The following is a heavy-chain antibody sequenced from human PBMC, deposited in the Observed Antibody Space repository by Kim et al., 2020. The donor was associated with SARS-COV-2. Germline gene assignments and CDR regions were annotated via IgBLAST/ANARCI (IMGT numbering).Heavy chain of an antibody. V-gene: IGHV4-59*01. D-gene: IGHD6-13*01. CDR3: ARVEETQYTSSWFSCFDP. CDR1: GGSISGNY. J-gene: IGHJ5*02. CDR2: IYDSGTT. Sequence: SETLSLTCTVSGGSISGNYWSWIRQPPGKGLEWIGCIYDSGTTHYNPSLKSRVTISVDTSKNQFSVKLNSVTAADTAVYYCARVEETQYTSSWFSCFDPWGQGTLVAVSS.